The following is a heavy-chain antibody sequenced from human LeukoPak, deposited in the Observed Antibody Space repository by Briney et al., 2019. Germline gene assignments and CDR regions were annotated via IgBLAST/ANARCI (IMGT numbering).Heavy chain of an antibody. V-gene: IGHV4-4*02. Sequence: SETLSLTCAVSGGSISSSNWWSWVRQPPGKGLEWIGEIYHSGSTNYNPSLKSRVTISVDKSKNQFSLKLSSVTAADTAVYYCARVLQFDILYYMDVWGKGTTVTVSS. CDR1: GGSISSSNW. D-gene: IGHD3-9*01. CDR2: IYHSGST. CDR3: ARVLQFDILYYMDV. J-gene: IGHJ6*03.